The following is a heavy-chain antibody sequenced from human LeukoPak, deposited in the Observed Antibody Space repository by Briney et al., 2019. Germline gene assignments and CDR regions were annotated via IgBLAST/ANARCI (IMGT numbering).Heavy chain of an antibody. Sequence: GGSLRLSCAASGFTFSSYAMHWVRQAPGKGLEYVSAISSNGGSTYYANSVKGRFTISRDNSKNTLYLQMGSLRAEDMAVYYCARESGPGGTEGDYWGQGTLVTVSS. V-gene: IGHV3-64*01. D-gene: IGHD1-26*01. J-gene: IGHJ4*02. CDR1: GFTFSSYA. CDR2: ISSNGGST. CDR3: ARESGPGGTEGDY.